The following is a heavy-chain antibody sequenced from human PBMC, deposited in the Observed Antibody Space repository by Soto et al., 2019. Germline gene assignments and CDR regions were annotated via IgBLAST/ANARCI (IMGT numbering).Heavy chain of an antibody. J-gene: IGHJ6*02. D-gene: IGHD6-13*01. CDR1: GGSISSYY. CDR3: ARGIAAAGNYYYYGMDV. Sequence: SETLSLTCTVSGGSISSYYWSWIRQPAGKGLEWIGRIYTSGSTNYNPSLKSRVTMSVDTSKNQFSLKLSSVTAADTAVYYCARGIAAAGNYYYYGMDVWGRGTTVTVSS. CDR2: IYTSGST. V-gene: IGHV4-4*07.